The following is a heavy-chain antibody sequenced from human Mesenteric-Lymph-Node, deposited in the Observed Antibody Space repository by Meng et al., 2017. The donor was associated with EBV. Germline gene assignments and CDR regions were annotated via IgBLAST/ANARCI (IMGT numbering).Heavy chain of an antibody. CDR1: GDSISPLH. CDR2: IHYTGNT. Sequence: QVELKGSGPGLVKPSETLSLTCSVSGDSISPLHWSWIRQPPGKGLEWIAYIHYTGNTKYNPSLESRVTISVDTSKNQFSLRLTSVTAADTAVYYCARWGATGPFDYWGQGTLATVSS. V-gene: IGHV4-59*11. D-gene: IGHD1-26*01. CDR3: ARWGATGPFDY. J-gene: IGHJ4*02.